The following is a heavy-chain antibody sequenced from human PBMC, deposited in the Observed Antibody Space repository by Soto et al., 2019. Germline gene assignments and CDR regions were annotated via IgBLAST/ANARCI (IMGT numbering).Heavy chain of an antibody. V-gene: IGHV3-15*07. D-gene: IGHD5-18*01. Sequence: PGGSLGLSCAVSGVSVTNVGMNWVRQATGKGPEWVGRVKGNIDGGTTEYAAPVKGRFTVSRDDSENTLYLQMNSLKTEDTAVYYCSHGYYQYFNSWGQGTLLTVSS. J-gene: IGHJ4*02. CDR1: GVSVTNVG. CDR3: SHGYYQYFNS. CDR2: VKGNIDGGTT.